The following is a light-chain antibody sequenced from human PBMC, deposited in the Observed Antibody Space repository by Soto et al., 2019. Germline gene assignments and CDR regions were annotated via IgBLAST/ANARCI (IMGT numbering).Light chain of an antibody. CDR3: QKSYSTPFVT. CDR2: AAS. CDR1: QSISSY. Sequence: DIQMTQSPSSLSACVGDRVTISCRASQSISSYLNWYHQKPGKAPKLLIYAASSLQSGVASRFSGSRSGTDFTLTTSSLQPEDFATYYCQKSYSTPFVTFGQGTRLEIK. V-gene: IGKV1-39*01. J-gene: IGKJ5*01.